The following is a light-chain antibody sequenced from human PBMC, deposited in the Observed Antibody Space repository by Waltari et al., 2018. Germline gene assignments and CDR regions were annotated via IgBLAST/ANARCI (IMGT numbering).Light chain of an antibody. J-gene: IGLJ2*01. CDR1: SSDIGDSNY. CDR2: DVY. CDR3: SSFAGTHHVV. Sequence: QSALTQPPSASGSPGQSVPIPCTGTSSDIGDSNYVSWYQQHPGKVPKLMIYDVYKRPSGVPDRFSGYKSGNTAFLTVSGLQGEDEADYYCSSFAGTHHVVFGGGTKLTVL. V-gene: IGLV2-8*01.